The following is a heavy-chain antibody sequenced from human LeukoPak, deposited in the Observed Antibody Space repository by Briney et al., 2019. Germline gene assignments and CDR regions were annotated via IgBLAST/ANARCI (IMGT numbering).Heavy chain of an antibody. V-gene: IGHV3-43*02. CDR1: GFPFDDNA. CDR3: AKEGVAAGTGYFDY. J-gene: IGHJ4*02. CDR2: ISGDGGST. D-gene: IGHD6-13*01. Sequence: GGSLRLSCGASGFPFDDNAMHGVRQAPGKGLVWVSLISGDGGSTYYADSVKGRFTISRDNSKNSLYLQMNSLRTEDTALYYCAKEGVAAGTGYFDYWGQGTLVTVSS.